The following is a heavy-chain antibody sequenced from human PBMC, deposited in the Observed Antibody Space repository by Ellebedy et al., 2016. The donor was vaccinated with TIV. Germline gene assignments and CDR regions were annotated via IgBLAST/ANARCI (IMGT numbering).Heavy chain of an antibody. D-gene: IGHD3-10*01. CDR2: INSDGTAT. V-gene: IGHV3-48*01. CDR1: GFTLSSHS. CDR3: AGGPSRGY. J-gene: IGHJ4*02. Sequence: GESLKISXVASGFTLSSHSMNWVRQFPGKGLECVSFINSDGTATHYADSVKGRFTISRDNSKNTVYLQMNSLRAEDTAVYYCAGGPSRGYWGQGTLVTVSS.